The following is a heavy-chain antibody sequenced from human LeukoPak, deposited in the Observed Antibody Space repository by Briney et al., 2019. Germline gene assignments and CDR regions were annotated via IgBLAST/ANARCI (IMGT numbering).Heavy chain of an antibody. CDR3: ARDPAAESWFDP. D-gene: IGHD6-13*01. CDR2: INSDGSST. CDR1: GFTFSSYW. V-gene: IGHV3-74*01. Sequence: GGSLRLSCAASGFTFSSYWMHRVRQAPGKGLVWVSRINSDGSSTSYADSVKGRFTISRDNAKNTLYLQMNSLRAEDTAVYYCARDPAAESWFDPWGQGTLVTVSS. J-gene: IGHJ5*02.